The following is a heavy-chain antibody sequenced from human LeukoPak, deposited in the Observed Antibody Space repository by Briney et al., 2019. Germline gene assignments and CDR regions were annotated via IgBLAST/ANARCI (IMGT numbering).Heavy chain of an antibody. CDR2: ISAYNGNT. V-gene: IGHV1-18*01. J-gene: IGHJ4*02. CDR3: ARDFSFSGSSTFDY. D-gene: IGHD1-26*01. CDR1: GYTFTSYG. Sequence: ASVKVSCKASGYTFTSYGISWVRQAPGQGLEWMGWISAYNGNTNYAQKLQGRVTMTTDTSTSTAYMELRSLRSDDTAVYYCARDFSFSGSSTFDYWGQGTLSPSPQ.